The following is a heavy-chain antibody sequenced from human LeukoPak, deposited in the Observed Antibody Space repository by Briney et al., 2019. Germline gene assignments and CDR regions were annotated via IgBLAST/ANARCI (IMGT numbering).Heavy chain of an antibody. CDR1: GFTFSKYG. Sequence: GKSLRLSCAASGFTFSKYGMHWVRQAPGKGLEWVAVIWYDGSNKYYADSVKGRFTISRDNSKNTLYLQMNSLRAEDTAVYYCARGEGSSGYYRGLDYWGQGTLVTVSS. J-gene: IGHJ4*02. D-gene: IGHD3-22*01. V-gene: IGHV3-33*01. CDR2: IWYDGSNK. CDR3: ARGEGSSGYYRGLDY.